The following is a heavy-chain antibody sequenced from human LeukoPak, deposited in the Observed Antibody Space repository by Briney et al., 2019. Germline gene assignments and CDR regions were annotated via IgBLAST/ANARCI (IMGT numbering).Heavy chain of an antibody. V-gene: IGHV3-11*04. CDR2: ISSSGSTI. Sequence: GGSLRLSCAASGFTFSTSTMSWIRQAPGKGLEWVSYISSSGSTIYYADSVKGRFTISRDNAKNSLYLQMNSLRAEDTAVYYCARGYCSSTSCRDLWGQGTLVTVSS. CDR3: ARGYCSSTSCRDL. J-gene: IGHJ4*02. CDR1: GFTFSTST. D-gene: IGHD2-2*01.